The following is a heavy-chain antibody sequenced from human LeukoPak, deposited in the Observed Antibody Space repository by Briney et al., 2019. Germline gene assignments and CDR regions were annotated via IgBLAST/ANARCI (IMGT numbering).Heavy chain of an antibody. CDR2: INEDGSEK. J-gene: IGHJ4*02. V-gene: IGHV3-7*02. CDR3: ATYKNQPHTLFFDF. CDR1: GFTFRNYW. D-gene: IGHD1-1*01. Sequence: RGSLRLSCAASGFTFRNYWMNWVRQAPGKGLEWVANINEDGSEKNYVDSVKGRFTTPRDNARNSLSLQMNSLRSEDTAVYYCATYKNQPHTLFFDFWGQGALVTVSA.